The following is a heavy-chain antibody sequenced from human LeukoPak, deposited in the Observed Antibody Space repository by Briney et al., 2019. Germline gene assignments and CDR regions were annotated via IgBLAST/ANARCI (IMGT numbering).Heavy chain of an antibody. V-gene: IGHV3-21*01. Sequence: PGGSLRLSCAASGFTFSSYSMNWVRQAPGKGLEWVSSISSSSSYIYYADSVKGRFTISRDNAKNSLYLQMNSLRAEDTAVYYCARPYCSGGSCYFDYWGQGTLVTVSS. CDR3: ARPYCSGGSCYFDY. CDR2: ISSSSSYI. CDR1: GFTFSSYS. J-gene: IGHJ4*02. D-gene: IGHD2-15*01.